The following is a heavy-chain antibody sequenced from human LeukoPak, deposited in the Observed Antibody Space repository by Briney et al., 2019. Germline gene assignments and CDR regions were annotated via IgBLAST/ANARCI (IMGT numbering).Heavy chain of an antibody. V-gene: IGHV4-59*01. D-gene: IGHD4-17*01. CDR3: ARYDDYGAFLDY. CDR2: MYDSGKT. Sequence: SETLSLTCTVSGGSISSFYWSWIRQPPGKALEWIGYMYDSGKTNYNPSLKSRVTISVDTSKNQFSLKLSSVTAADTAVYYCARYDDYGAFLDYWGQGTLVTVSS. CDR1: GGSISSFY. J-gene: IGHJ4*02.